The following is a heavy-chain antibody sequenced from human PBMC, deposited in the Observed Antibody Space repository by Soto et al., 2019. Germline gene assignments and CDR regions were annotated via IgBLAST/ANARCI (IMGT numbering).Heavy chain of an antibody. Sequence: EVQLLESGGGLVQPGGSLRLSCAASGFTFGSYAMSWVRQAPGKGLEWVSAISGSGGSTYYADSVKGRFTISRDNSKNTLYLQMNSLRAEDTAVYYCAQPVASPASTGPFDYWGQGTLVTVSS. CDR2: ISGSGGST. J-gene: IGHJ4*02. V-gene: IGHV3-23*01. CDR3: AQPVASPASTGPFDY. D-gene: IGHD2-2*01. CDR1: GFTFGSYA.